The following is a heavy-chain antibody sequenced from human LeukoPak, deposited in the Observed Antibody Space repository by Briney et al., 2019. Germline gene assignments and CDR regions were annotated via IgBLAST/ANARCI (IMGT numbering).Heavy chain of an antibody. J-gene: IGHJ6*03. D-gene: IGHD2-2*01. V-gene: IGHV1-69*06. Sequence: SVKVSCKASGGTFTSYAISWVRQAPGQGLEWMGGIIPIFGTANYAQRFQGRVTIIADKSTSTAYMELSSLRSEDTAVYYCARAGVCSSTSCYEVYYYYYYMDVWGKGTTVTVSS. CDR1: GGTFTSYA. CDR2: IIPIFGTA. CDR3: ARAGVCSSTSCYEVYYYYYYMDV.